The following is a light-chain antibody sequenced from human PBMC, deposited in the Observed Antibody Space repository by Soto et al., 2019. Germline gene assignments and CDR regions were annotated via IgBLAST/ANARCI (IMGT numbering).Light chain of an antibody. CDR2: GAS. Sequence: EIVMTQSPATLSVSPGERATLSCRASQSVSSDLAWYQQKPGQPPRLLIYGASTRATGIPARVSGDGSGTEFSLTISSLQSGDFAVYYCQQYNSWPYTFGQGTKLDIK. CDR3: QQYNSWPYT. CDR1: QSVSSD. J-gene: IGKJ2*01. V-gene: IGKV3-15*01.